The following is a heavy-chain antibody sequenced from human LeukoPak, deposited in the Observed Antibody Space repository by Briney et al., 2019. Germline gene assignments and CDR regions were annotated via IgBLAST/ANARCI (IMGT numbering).Heavy chain of an antibody. CDR3: ARASYYDILTGYYDQYYFDY. CDR2: IYTSGST. J-gene: IGHJ4*02. Sequence: SEPLSLTCTVSGGSISSYYWSWLRQPAGKGLEWIGRIYTSGSTNYNPSLKSRVTMSVDTSKNQFSLKLSSVTAADTAVYYCARASYYDILTGYYDQYYFDYWGQGTLVTVSS. V-gene: IGHV4-4*07. CDR1: GGSISSYY. D-gene: IGHD3-9*01.